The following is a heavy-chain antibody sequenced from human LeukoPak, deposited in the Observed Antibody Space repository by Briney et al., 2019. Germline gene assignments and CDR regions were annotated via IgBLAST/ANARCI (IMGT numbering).Heavy chain of an antibody. CDR1: GFAFSDYY. J-gene: IGHJ1*01. Sequence: KSGGSLRLSCAASGFAFSDYYMSWIRQAPGKGLEWVSYISSSGSTIYYADSVKGRFTISRDNAKNSLYLQMNSLRAEDTAVYYCARDRGYYYDSSGYPHWGQGTLVTVSS. CDR3: ARDRGYYYDSSGYPH. CDR2: ISSSGSTI. D-gene: IGHD3-22*01. V-gene: IGHV3-11*01.